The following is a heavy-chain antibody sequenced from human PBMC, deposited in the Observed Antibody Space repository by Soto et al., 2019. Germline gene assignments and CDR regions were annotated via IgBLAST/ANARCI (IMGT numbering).Heavy chain of an antibody. CDR1: GGSLSSSSYY. Sequence: PSETLSLTCTVSGGSLSSSSYYWGWIRQPQGKGLEWIGSIYYSGSTYYNPSLKSRVTISVDTSKNQFSLKLSSVTAADTAVYWSWILVYVDDDYLYGLDVWGQGSTVTVSS. D-gene: IGHD5-18*01. CDR2: IYYSGST. V-gene: IGHV4-39*01. CDR3: WILVYVDDDYLYGLDV. J-gene: IGHJ6*02.